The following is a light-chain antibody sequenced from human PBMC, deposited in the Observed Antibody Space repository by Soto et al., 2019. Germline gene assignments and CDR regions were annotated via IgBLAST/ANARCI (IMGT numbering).Light chain of an antibody. CDR1: GSDVGGYNY. CDR3: CSYAGTYTRYV. V-gene: IGLV2-11*01. Sequence: QSVLTQPRSVSGSPGRSVTLSCAGAGSDVGGYNYVSWYQHHPGKAPKLLIYDVTKRPSGVPDRFSGSKSGSTASLTISGLQAEDEADYYCCSYAGTYTRYVFGTGTKLTVL. CDR2: DVT. J-gene: IGLJ1*01.